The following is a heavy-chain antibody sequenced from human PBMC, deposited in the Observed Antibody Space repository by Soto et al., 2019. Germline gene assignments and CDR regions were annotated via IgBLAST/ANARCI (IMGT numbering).Heavy chain of an antibody. V-gene: IGHV2-5*02. Sequence: QITLNESDATLVRPTEPLILTCRFSGFSLTTSGGGVGWIRQSSVTAPQWLALLYWDDDKRYSASLKSRLTTTKDTSKNQVVLTVSDLDPTHTATYYCANRVLRTVFGLVTTTAIYFDFWGQGTPVAVSS. CDR2: LYWDDDK. CDR1: GFSLTTSGGG. CDR3: ANRVLRTVFGLVTTTAIYFDF. J-gene: IGHJ4*02. D-gene: IGHD3-3*01.